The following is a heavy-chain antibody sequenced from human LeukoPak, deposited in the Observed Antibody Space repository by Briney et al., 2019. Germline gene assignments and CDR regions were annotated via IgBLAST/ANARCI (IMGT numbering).Heavy chain of an antibody. CDR1: GFTFSSYS. D-gene: IGHD5-12*01. CDR3: ARGGRIVATMMVWFDP. J-gene: IGHJ5*02. V-gene: IGHV3-21*04. CDR2: ISSSSSYI. Sequence: GGSLRLSCAASGFTFSSYSMNWVRQAPGKGLEWVSSISSSSSYIYYADSVKGRFTISRDNAKNSLYLQMNSLRAEDTAVYYCARGGRIVATMMVWFDPWGQGTLVTVSS.